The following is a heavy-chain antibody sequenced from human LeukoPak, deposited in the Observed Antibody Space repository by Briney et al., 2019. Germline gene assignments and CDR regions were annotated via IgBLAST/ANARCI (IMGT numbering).Heavy chain of an antibody. J-gene: IGHJ3*02. V-gene: IGHV3-66*01. CDR1: GFTVSSTY. D-gene: IGHD3-22*01. CDR2: LYSGDTT. CDR3: AREYDSSGYYWLGAFDI. Sequence: GGSLRLSCAASGFTVSSTYMSWVRQAPGKGLEWVSALYSGDTTYYANSVKGRFTISRDNSKNMLYLQMNSLRAEDTAVYYCAREYDSSGYYWLGAFDIWGQGTMVTVSS.